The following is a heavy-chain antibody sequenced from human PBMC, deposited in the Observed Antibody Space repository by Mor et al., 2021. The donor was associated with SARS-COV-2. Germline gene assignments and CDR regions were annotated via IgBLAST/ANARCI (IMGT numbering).Heavy chain of an antibody. V-gene: IGHV3-23*01. J-gene: IGHJ4*02. D-gene: IGHD1-1*01. CDR3: ATQMSATGNRYFDN. Sequence: LEWVSSISGSGRSTYYADSAKGRFSISRDSSKNTLYLQMDSLRVEDTAVYYCATQMSATGNRYFDNWGQGTLVTVSS. CDR2: ISGSGRST.